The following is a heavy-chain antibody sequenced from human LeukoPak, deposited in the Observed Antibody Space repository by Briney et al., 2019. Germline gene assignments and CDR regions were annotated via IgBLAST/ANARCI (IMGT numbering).Heavy chain of an antibody. CDR2: IPFDRSGQ. Sequence: PGRSLRLSCAASGFTFSRSDMHWVRQAPGKGLEGVTIIPFDRSGQYYADSVKGRFTISRDTSKTTLHLLMNTLRAEDTAVYYCARGVTSWASLDYWGHGTLVTVSS. CDR1: GFTFSRSD. J-gene: IGHJ4*01. CDR3: ARGVTSWASLDY. V-gene: IGHV3-33*01. D-gene: IGHD3-16*01.